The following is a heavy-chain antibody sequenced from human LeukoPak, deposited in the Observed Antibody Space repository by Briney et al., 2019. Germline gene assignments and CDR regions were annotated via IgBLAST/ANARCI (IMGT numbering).Heavy chain of an antibody. CDR1: GFTFNDYY. Sequence: PGGSLRLSCAASGFTFNDYYMSWIRQAPGKGLEWVSYISSSGSTKHYADSVKGRFTFSRDNAKNSLYLQMNSLRAEDTAVYYCARGQIGWYFDPWGQGTLVTVSS. CDR3: ARGQIGWYFDP. J-gene: IGHJ5*02. D-gene: IGHD6-13*01. V-gene: IGHV3-11*04. CDR2: ISSSGSTK.